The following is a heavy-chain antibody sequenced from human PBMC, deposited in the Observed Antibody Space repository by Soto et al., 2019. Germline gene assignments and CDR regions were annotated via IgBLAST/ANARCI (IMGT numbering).Heavy chain of an antibody. V-gene: IGHV3-30*18. CDR2: ISYDGSNK. CDR1: GFTFSSYG. D-gene: IGHD2-15*01. Sequence: PGGSLRLSCAASGFTFSSYGMHWVRQAPGKGLEWVAVISYDGSNKYYADSVKGRFTISRDNSKNTLYLQMNSLRAEDTAVYYCAKDPTGGTPPGTIEYFQHWGQGTLVTVSS. J-gene: IGHJ1*01. CDR3: AKDPTGGTPPGTIEYFQH.